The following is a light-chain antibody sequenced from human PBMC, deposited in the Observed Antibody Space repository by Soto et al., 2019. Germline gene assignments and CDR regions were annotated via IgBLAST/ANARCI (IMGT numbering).Light chain of an antibody. V-gene: IGKV3-20*01. CDR3: QQYGKPPHT. CDR1: QSISGDY. CDR2: EAS. J-gene: IGKJ2*01. Sequence: VVLTQSPGSLSLSPGERVVLSCRASQSISGDYVAWYQQRPGQAPRLLIYEASRRAPGIPDRFDGRGSGTDFFLTINRLESEDLALYFCQQYGKPPHTFGQGTKFEF.